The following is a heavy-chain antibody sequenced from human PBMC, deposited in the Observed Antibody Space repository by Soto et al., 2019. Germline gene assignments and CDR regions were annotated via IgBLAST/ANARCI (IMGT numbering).Heavy chain of an antibody. V-gene: IGHV4-31*03. Sequence: SETLSLTCTVSGGSISSGGYYWSWIRQHPGKGLEWIGYIYYSGSTYYNPSLKSRVTISVDTSKNQFSLKLSSVTAADTAVYYCASSDYVWGSYRLYDAFDIWGQGTMVTVSS. CDR3: ASSDYVWGSYRLYDAFDI. D-gene: IGHD3-16*02. J-gene: IGHJ3*02. CDR2: IYYSGST. CDR1: GGSISSGGYY.